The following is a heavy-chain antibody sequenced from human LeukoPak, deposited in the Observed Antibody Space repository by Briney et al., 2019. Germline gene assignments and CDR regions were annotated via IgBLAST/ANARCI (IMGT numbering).Heavy chain of an antibody. CDR3: ARGREVYTAAYYYYYYMDV. Sequence: PSETLSLTCAVYGGSFSGYYWSWIRQPPGKGLEWIGEINHSGSTNYNPSLKSRVTISVDTSKNQFSLKLSSVTAADTAVYYCARGREVYTAAYYYYYYMDVWGKGTTVTVSS. CDR1: GGSFSGYY. J-gene: IGHJ6*03. CDR2: INHSGST. D-gene: IGHD6-13*01. V-gene: IGHV4-34*01.